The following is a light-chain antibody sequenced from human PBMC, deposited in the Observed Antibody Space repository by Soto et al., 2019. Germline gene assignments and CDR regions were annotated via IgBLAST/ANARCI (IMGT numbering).Light chain of an antibody. CDR3: QQYNNWPIT. V-gene: IGKV3-15*01. CDR2: GAS. J-gene: IGKJ5*01. Sequence: LPPSPAPLSLSPGASATLSFRASQSVSSNLPWYQQKPAQAPGLLMDGASSRATCIPARFSGSGSGTEFTLTISILQSEDFAVYCCQQYNNWPITFCQGTRLEI. CDR1: QSVSSN.